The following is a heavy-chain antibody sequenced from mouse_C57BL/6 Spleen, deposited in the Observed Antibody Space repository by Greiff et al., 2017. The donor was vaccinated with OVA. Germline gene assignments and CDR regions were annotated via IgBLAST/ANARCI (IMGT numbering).Heavy chain of an antibody. D-gene: IGHD1-1*01. J-gene: IGHJ2*01. Sequence: GGLVQPKGSLKLSCAASGFSFNTYAMNWVRQAPGKGLEWVARIRSKSNNYATYYADSVKDRFTISRDDSESMLYLQMNNLKTEDTAMYYCVGNDGSMPFDYWGQGTTLTVSS. CDR3: VGNDGSMPFDY. CDR2: IRSKSNNYAT. V-gene: IGHV10-1*01. CDR1: GFSFNTYA.